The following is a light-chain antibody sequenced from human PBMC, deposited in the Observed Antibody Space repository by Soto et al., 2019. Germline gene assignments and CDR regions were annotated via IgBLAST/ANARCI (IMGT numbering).Light chain of an antibody. CDR3: HQYNQWPPWT. CDR1: QSVSSSY. Sequence: EVVLTQSPGTLSLTPGERATLSCRARQSVSSSYLAWYQQKPGQAPRLLIYDASHRAAGIPARFSGSGSGTEFTLTISILQSEDFAVYYCHQYNQWPPWTFGQGTKVDIK. J-gene: IGKJ1*01. V-gene: IGKV3D-15*03. CDR2: DAS.